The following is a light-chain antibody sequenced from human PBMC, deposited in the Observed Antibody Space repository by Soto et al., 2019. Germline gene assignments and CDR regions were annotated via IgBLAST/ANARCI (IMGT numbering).Light chain of an antibody. V-gene: IGKV1-8*01. Sequence: AIRMTQSPSSLSASTGDKVTITCRPSQGISSYLAWYRQKPGKAPKLLIYAASTLQSGVPSRFSGSGSGTDFTLTICCLQSEDFATYYCQQYYSYPRTFGPGTKWISN. CDR3: QQYYSYPRT. J-gene: IGKJ3*01. CDR1: QGISSY. CDR2: AAS.